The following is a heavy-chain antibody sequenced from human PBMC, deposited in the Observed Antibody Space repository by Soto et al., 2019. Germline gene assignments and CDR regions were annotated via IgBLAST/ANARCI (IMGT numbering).Heavy chain of an antibody. CDR3: AKRARNGYNSPIDY. D-gene: IGHD5-12*01. CDR1: GFTLKNYS. V-gene: IGHV3-23*01. CDR2: IGESGGRT. Sequence: EVQLLESGGGVVQPGGSLKLSCAVSGFTLKNYSMNWVRQAPGKGLEWLSDIGESGGRTIYADSVKGRFTVSRDTSRDTLYLQMTSLRGDDTAVYYCAKRARNGYNSPIDYWGQGILVTVSS. J-gene: IGHJ4*02.